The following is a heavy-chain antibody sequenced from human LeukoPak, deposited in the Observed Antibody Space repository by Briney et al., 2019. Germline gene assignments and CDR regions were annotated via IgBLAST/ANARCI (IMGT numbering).Heavy chain of an antibody. D-gene: IGHD5-24*01. CDR3: ARRRWLQFKGNFDY. CDR2: INHSGST. J-gene: IGHJ4*02. V-gene: IGHV4-34*01. Sequence: PSETLSLTCAVYGGSFSGYYWSWIRQPPGKGLEWIGEINHSGSTNYNPSLKSRVTISVDTSKNQFSLKLSSVTAADTAVYYCARRRWLQFKGNFDYWGQGALVTVSS. CDR1: GGSFSGYY.